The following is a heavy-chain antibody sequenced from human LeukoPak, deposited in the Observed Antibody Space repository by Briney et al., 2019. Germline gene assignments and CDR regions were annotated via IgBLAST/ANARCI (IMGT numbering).Heavy chain of an antibody. D-gene: IGHD3-10*01. V-gene: IGHV3-21*01. CDR1: GFTFSSYS. CDR3: VGHALWVRPGDFDY. Sequence: PGGSLRLSCAASGFTFSSYSMNWVRQAPGKGLEWVSSISNSSSYIYYADSVKCRFTISRAKAKNSLYLQMNSLRAEDTAVYYCVGHALWVRPGDFDYWGQGTLVTVSS. CDR2: ISNSSSYI. J-gene: IGHJ4*02.